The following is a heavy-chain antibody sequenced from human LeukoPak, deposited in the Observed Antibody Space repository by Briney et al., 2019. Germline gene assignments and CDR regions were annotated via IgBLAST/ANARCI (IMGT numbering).Heavy chain of an antibody. D-gene: IGHD4/OR15-4a*01. Sequence: ASVKVSCKASGYTFTSYYMHWGRQAPGQGLEWMGIINPSGGSTSYAQKFQGRVTMTRDMSTSTVYMELSSLRSEDSAVYYCARGLANYRYYYYYMDVWGKGTTVTVSS. V-gene: IGHV1-46*01. CDR2: INPSGGST. J-gene: IGHJ6*03. CDR1: GYTFTSYY. CDR3: ARGLANYRYYYYYMDV.